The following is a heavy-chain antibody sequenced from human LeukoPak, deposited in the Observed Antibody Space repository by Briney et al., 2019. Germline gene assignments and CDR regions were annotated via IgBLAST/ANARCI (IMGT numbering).Heavy chain of an antibody. CDR3: AKDRGGGYSGYDSDY. V-gene: IGHV3-23*01. CDR2: ISGSGGST. J-gene: IGHJ4*02. CDR1: GFTFSSYA. Sequence: GGSLRLSCAASGFTFSSYAMSWVRQAPGEGLEWVSAISGSGGSTYYADSVKGRFTISRDNSKNTLYLQMNSLRAEYTAVYYCAKDRGGGYSGYDSDYWGQGTLVTVSS. D-gene: IGHD5-12*01.